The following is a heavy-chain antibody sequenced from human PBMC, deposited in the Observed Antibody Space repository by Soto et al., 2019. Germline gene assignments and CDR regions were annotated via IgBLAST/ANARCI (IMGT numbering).Heavy chain of an antibody. CDR2: ISSSSNTI. J-gene: IGHJ4*02. Sequence: VQLVESGGGLVQPGGSLRLSCAASGFTFTSYSMNWVRQAPGKGLEWVSYISSSSNTIYYADSVKGRFTISRDNAKTSLYLQMSRLTAEDTAVYYCARDVSGSSIAAPYIDYWGQGTLVTVSS. V-gene: IGHV3-48*01. CDR3: ARDVSGSSIAAPYIDY. CDR1: GFTFTSYS. D-gene: IGHD6-6*01.